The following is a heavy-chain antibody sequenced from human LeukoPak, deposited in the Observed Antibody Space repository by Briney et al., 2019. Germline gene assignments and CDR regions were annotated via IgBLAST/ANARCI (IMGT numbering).Heavy chain of an antibody. CDR3: ARDYGYCTNGVCYYGGDYFDY. D-gene: IGHD2-8*01. J-gene: IGHJ4*02. Sequence: GGSLRLSCAASGFTFSSYWMHWVRQAPGKGLVWVSRINSDGSSTSYADSVKGRFTISRDNAKNTLYLQMNSLRAEDTAVYYCARDYGYCTNGVCYYGGDYFDYWGQGTLVTVSS. CDR2: INSDGSST. CDR1: GFTFSSYW. V-gene: IGHV3-74*01.